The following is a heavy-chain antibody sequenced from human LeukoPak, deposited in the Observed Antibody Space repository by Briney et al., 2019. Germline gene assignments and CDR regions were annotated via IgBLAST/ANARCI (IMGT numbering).Heavy chain of an antibody. D-gene: IGHD6-13*01. CDR1: GFTVSSNY. Sequence: GGSLRLSCAASGFTVSSNYMSWVRQAPGKGLEWVSVIYSGGSTYYADSVKGGFTISRDISKNTLFFQMNSLRAEDTAVYYCARDRSSNWYYFDYWGQGTLVTVSS. CDR3: ARDRSSNWYYFDY. V-gene: IGHV3-66*01. J-gene: IGHJ4*02. CDR2: IYSGGST.